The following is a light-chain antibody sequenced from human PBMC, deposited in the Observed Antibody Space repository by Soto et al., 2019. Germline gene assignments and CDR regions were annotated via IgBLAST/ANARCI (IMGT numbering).Light chain of an antibody. CDR3: QQYNNWPLT. V-gene: IGKV3-15*01. J-gene: IGKJ4*01. CDR2: GAS. CDR1: QSVSSN. Sequence: IVITQSPSTLSVSPGARATLAPRPSQSVSSNLAWYQQKPGQAPRLLIYGASTRATGIPARFSGSGSGTEFTLTISSLQSEDFAVYYCQQYNNWPLTFGRGTKVDIK.